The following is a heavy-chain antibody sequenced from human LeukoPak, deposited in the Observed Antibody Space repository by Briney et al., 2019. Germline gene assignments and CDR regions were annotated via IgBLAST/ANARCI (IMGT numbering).Heavy chain of an antibody. Sequence: GASVKVSCKTSGGSIMNYAISWVRQAPGQGLEWMGVIIPIFGTSNYAQKFQGRVTITADKSTNTANMELSSLRSEDTAVYYCARVAAAMPRWYFDLWGRGTLVTVSS. CDR1: GGSIMNYA. D-gene: IGHD2-2*01. CDR2: IIPIFGTS. CDR3: ARVAAAMPRWYFDL. V-gene: IGHV1-69*06. J-gene: IGHJ2*01.